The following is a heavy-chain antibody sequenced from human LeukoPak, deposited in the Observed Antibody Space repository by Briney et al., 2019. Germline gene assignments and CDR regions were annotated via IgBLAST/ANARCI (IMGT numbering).Heavy chain of an antibody. CDR3: ARGYCSSTSYYLGSTY. Sequence: ASVKVSCKASGYTFTSYAMHWVRQAPGQRLEWMGWTNAGNGNTKYSQKFQGRVTITSDTSASTAYMELSSLRSEDTAVYYCARGYCSSTSYYLGSTYWGQGTLVTVSS. CDR1: GYTFTSYA. V-gene: IGHV1-3*01. CDR2: TNAGNGNT. J-gene: IGHJ4*02. D-gene: IGHD2-2*01.